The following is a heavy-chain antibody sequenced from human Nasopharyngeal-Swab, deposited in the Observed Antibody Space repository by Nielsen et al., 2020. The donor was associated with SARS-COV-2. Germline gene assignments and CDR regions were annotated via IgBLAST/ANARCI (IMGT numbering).Heavy chain of an antibody. J-gene: IGHJ4*02. CDR1: GFTFSDSA. Sequence: GESLKISCAASGFTFSDSAIHWVRRASGEGLEWVARIRSKGNNYATAYSASVKGRFIIFRDDPTNTAYLQMNSLKTEDTAMYYCTRCGGGCYSGRDYWGQGTLVTVSS. CDR2: IRSKGNNYAT. CDR3: TRCGGGCYSGRDY. V-gene: IGHV3-73*01. D-gene: IGHD2-15*01.